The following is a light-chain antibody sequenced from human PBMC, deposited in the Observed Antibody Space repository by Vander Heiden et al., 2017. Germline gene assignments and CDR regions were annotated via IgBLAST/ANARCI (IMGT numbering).Light chain of an antibody. CDR1: QSISSY. Sequence: IPMTHSPSSLSASVGDRVTITCRASQSISSYLNWYQQKPGKAPKLLIYAASSLQSGVPSRFSGSGSGTDFTLTISSLQPEDFATYYCQQSYSTPFTFGPGTKVEIK. CDR2: AAS. J-gene: IGKJ3*01. CDR3: QQSYSTPFT. V-gene: IGKV1-39*01.